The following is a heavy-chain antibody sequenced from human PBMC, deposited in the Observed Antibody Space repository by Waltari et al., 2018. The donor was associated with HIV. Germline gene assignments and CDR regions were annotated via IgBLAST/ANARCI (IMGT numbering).Heavy chain of an antibody. Sequence: QVQLQESGPGLVKPSQTLSLTCTVSGGSISSGDYYWSWIRQPPGKGLEWIGYIYYSGATYSNPAPKSRVTMSVDTSKNQFSRKLSSLTAADTAVYYGARVRGPYDSSGYFQYYFDYWGQGTLVTVSS. CDR2: IYYSGAT. J-gene: IGHJ4*02. CDR3: ARVRGPYDSSGYFQYYFDY. D-gene: IGHD3-22*01. V-gene: IGHV4-30-4*01. CDR1: GGSISSGDYY.